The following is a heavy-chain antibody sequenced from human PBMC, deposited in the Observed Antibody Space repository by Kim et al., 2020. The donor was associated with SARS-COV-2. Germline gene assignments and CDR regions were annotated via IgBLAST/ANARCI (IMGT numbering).Heavy chain of an antibody. CDR3: ARDLSYYYDSSQLYGMDV. V-gene: IGHV4-31*02. J-gene: IGHJ6*02. Sequence: KSRVTISVDTSKNQFSLKLSSVTAADTAVYYCARDLSYYYDSSQLYGMDVWGQGTTVTVSS. D-gene: IGHD3-22*01.